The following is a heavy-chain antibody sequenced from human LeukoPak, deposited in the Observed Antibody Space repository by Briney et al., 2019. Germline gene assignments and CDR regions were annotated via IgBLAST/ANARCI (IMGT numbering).Heavy chain of an antibody. D-gene: IGHD1-7*01. V-gene: IGHV5-10-1*01. CDR1: GYSFTSYW. CDR2: IDPSDSYT. Sequence: GASLQISCKGSGYSFTSYWISWVRQLPGKGLEWMGRIDPSDSYTNYSPSFQGHVTISADKSISTAYLQWSSLKASDTAMYYCARHPEDNWNYLNRGAFDIWGQGTMVTVSS. CDR3: ARHPEDNWNYLNRGAFDI. J-gene: IGHJ3*02.